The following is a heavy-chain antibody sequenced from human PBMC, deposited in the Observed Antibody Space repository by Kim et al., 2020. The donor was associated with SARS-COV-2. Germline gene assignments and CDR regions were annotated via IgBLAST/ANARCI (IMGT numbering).Heavy chain of an antibody. CDR1: GFTFSNYA. CDR2: ISGSGGST. CDR3: AKDRNAEYSSSWWLFDY. J-gene: IGHJ4*02. V-gene: IGHV3-23*01. Sequence: GGSLRLSCAASGFTFSNYAMSWVRQAPGKGLEWVLGISGSGGSTYYADSVKGRFTISRDNSKNTLYLQMNSLRAEDTAVYYCAKDRNAEYSSSWWLFDYWGQGTLVTVSS. D-gene: IGHD6-13*01.